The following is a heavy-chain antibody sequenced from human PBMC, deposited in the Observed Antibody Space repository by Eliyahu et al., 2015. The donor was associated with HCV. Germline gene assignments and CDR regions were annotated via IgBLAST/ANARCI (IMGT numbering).Heavy chain of an antibody. CDR3: ARDVRIGGNPTSPGDS. CDR2: IWXDGSDY. J-gene: IGHJ4*02. V-gene: IGHV3-33*01. Sequence: QVQLVESGGGVVQPGRSRRLSCXAXGFSXXXYGTHWVRKAPGXGLXXVAVIWXDGSDYQHADSVKGRFTISRDNSNNTLYLQMNSLTVEDTAVYYCARDVRIGGNPTSPGDSWGQGILVTVSS. D-gene: IGHD4-23*01. CDR1: GFSXXXYG.